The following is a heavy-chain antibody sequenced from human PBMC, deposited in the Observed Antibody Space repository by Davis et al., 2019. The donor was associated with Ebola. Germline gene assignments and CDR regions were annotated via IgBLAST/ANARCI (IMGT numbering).Heavy chain of an antibody. V-gene: IGHV3-21*04. CDR3: ARDGVYYDFWIGWFDP. J-gene: IGHJ5*02. D-gene: IGHD3-3*01. Sequence: WGSLRLSCAASGFTFSSYSMNWVRQAPGKWLEWVSSISSSSSYIYYADSVKGRFTISRDNAKNSLYLQMNSLRAEDTAVYYCARDGVYYDFWIGWFDPWGQGTLVTVSS. CDR2: ISSSSSYI. CDR1: GFTFSSYS.